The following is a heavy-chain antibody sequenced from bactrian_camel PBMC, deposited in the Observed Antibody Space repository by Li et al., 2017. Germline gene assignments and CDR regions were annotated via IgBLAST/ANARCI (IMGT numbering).Heavy chain of an antibody. CDR1: EYTASRCS. Sequence: HVQLVEYGGGLVQPGESLRLSCAASEYTASRCSMGWYRQAPGKERELVSIIGPDGSTDYADSVKGRFTISQDNAKNTVYLQMNSLKPEDTAMYYCAAAKYSLAFTNTWHLSSRYVYWGQGTQVTVS. CDR3: AAAKYSLAFTNTWHLSSRYVY. CDR2: IGPDGST. D-gene: IGHD7*01. V-gene: IGHV3S53*01. J-gene: IGHJ4*01.